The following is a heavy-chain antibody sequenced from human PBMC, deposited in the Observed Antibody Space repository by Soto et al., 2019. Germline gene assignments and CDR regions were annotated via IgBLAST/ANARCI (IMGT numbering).Heavy chain of an antibody. CDR2: IYSGGST. CDR3: ARDGDFPYYGMDV. D-gene: IGHD3-10*01. J-gene: IGHJ6*02. CDR1: GFTVSSNY. V-gene: IGHV3-53*01. Sequence: EVQLVESGGGLIQPGGSLRLSCAASGFTVSSNYMSWVRQAPGKGLEWVSVIYSGGSTYYADSVKGRFTISRDNSKNTLYLQMNSLRAEDTAVYYCARDGDFPYYGMDVWGQGTTVTVSS.